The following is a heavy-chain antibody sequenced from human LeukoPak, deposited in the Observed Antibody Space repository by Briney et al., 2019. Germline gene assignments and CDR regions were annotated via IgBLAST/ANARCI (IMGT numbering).Heavy chain of an antibody. D-gene: IGHD5-12*01. CDR2: INHSGST. Sequence: SETLSLTCTVSGGSIISSSSYWSWIRQPPGKGLEWIGEINHSGSTNYNPSLKSRVTISVDTSKNQFSLKLSSVTAADTAVYYCARGLYPIFADIVAFDYWGQGTLVTVSS. J-gene: IGHJ4*02. CDR1: GGSIISSSSY. V-gene: IGHV4-39*07. CDR3: ARGLYPIFADIVAFDY.